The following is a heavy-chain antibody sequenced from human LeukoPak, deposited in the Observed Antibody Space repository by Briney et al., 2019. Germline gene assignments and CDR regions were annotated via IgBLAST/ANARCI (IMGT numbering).Heavy chain of an antibody. CDR2: IIPIFGTA. CDR1: GYSFTAYG. J-gene: IGHJ5*02. D-gene: IGHD3-3*01. Sequence: SVKVSCKASGYSFTAYGITWVRQAPGQGLEWMGGIIPIFGTANYAQKFQGRVTITTDESTSTAYMELSSLRSEDTAVYYCARVGGYYSWGQGTLVTVSS. V-gene: IGHV1-69*05. CDR3: ARVGGYYS.